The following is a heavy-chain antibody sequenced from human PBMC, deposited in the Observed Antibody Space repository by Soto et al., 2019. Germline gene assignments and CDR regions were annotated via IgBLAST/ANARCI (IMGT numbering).Heavy chain of an antibody. J-gene: IGHJ6*02. CDR3: TRGDCGGDCAGGMDV. Sequence: EVQLVESGGGLVQPGGSLRLSCAASGFTISSYWMHWVRQPPGKGLVWVSRINTDGNTINYADSVKGRFTISRDTAKNTLYLQMNSLRADDTAVYYCTRGDCGGDCAGGMDVWGQGTTVTVSS. V-gene: IGHV3-74*01. CDR1: GFTISSYW. D-gene: IGHD2-21*02. CDR2: INTDGNTI.